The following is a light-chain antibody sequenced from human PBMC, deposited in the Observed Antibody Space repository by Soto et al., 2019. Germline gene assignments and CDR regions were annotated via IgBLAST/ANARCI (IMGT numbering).Light chain of an antibody. J-gene: IGKJ4*01. V-gene: IGKV3-15*01. CDR2: GAS. CDR1: QSVSST. Sequence: EGVMTQSPATLSVSPGERATLSCRASQSVSSTFAWYQQKPGQAPRLLIYGASTRATGIPARFSGSGSGTEFTLTISSLQSEDFALYYCQQYKDWPLTFGGGTKVDIK. CDR3: QQYKDWPLT.